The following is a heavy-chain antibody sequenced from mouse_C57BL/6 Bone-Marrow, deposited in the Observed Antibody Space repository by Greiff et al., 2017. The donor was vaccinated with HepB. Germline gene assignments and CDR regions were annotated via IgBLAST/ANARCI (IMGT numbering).Heavy chain of an antibody. V-gene: IGHV10-1*01. D-gene: IGHD4-1*01. Sequence: EVQLVESGGGLVQPKGSLKLSCAASGFSFNTYAMNWVRQAPGKGLEWVARIRSKSNNYATYYADSVKDRFTISRDDSESMLYLQMNNLKTEDTAMYYCVRRTGPRVDYWGQGTTLTVSS. CDR1: GFSFNTYA. CDR3: VRRTGPRVDY. CDR2: IRSKSNNYAT. J-gene: IGHJ2*01.